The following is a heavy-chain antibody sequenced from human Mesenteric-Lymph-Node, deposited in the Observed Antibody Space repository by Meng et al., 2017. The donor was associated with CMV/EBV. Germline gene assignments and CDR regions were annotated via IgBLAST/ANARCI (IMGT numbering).Heavy chain of an antibody. CDR1: GYSFTSYW. D-gene: IGHD3-3*01. CDR3: ARLPLMSGVVYIDY. CDR2: IYPGDSNA. V-gene: IGHV5-51*01. J-gene: IGHJ4*02. Sequence: GESLKISCKGSGYSFTSYWIGWVRQMPGKGLEWMGIIYPGDSNARYSPSFQGPVTISADKSITTAYLQWSSLKASDTAMYYCARLPLMSGVVYIDYWGQGTLVTVSS.